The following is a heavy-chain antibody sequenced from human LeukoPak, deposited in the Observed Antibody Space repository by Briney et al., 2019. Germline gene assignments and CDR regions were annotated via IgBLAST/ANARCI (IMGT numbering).Heavy chain of an antibody. J-gene: IGHJ4*02. V-gene: IGHV3-23*01. CDR2: ISGSGGST. Sequence: GGSLRLSCAASGFTFSSYGMSWVRQAPGKGLEWVSAISGSGGSTYYADSVKGRFTISRDNSKNTLYLQMNSLRAEDTAVYYCARDYGGNRNYWGQGTLVTVSS. D-gene: IGHD4-23*01. CDR3: ARDYGGNRNY. CDR1: GFTFSSYG.